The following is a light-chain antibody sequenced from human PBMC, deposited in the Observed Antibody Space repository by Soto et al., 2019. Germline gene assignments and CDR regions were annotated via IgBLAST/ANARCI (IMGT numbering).Light chain of an antibody. Sequence: EIVLTPSPATLSVAPCERATISCRASQSFSSDLAWYQQKPGQAPRLLIYGASTRATGIPARFSGSGSGTEFALTITSLQSEDFAVYYCQQYNNWPPWTFGQGTKVDIK. CDR2: GAS. J-gene: IGKJ1*01. CDR1: QSFSSD. CDR3: QQYNNWPPWT. V-gene: IGKV3-15*01.